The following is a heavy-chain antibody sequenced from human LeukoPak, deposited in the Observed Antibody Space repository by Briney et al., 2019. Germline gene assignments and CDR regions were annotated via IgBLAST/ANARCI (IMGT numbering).Heavy chain of an antibody. CDR3: TRAGVRGVPPDV. Sequence: GGSLRLSCTDSGFTFGDYAMSWFRQAPGKGLEWVGFIRSKAYGGTTEYAASVKGRFTISRDDSKSIAYLQMNSLKTEDTAVYYCTRAGVRGVPPDVWGQGTTVTVSS. V-gene: IGHV3-49*03. CDR1: GFTFGDYA. D-gene: IGHD3-10*01. J-gene: IGHJ6*02. CDR2: IRSKAYGGTT.